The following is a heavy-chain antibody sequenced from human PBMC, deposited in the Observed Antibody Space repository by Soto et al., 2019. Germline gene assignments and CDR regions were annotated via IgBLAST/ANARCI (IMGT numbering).Heavy chain of an antibody. CDR3: ARDLRSQYYFDY. Sequence: GGSLRLSCAASGFTFSSYSMNWVRQAPGKGLELVSSISSSSSYIYYADSVKGRFTISRDNAKNSLYLQMNSLRAEDTAVYYCARDLRSQYYFDYWGQGTLVTVSS. V-gene: IGHV3-21*01. CDR1: GFTFSSYS. J-gene: IGHJ4*02. D-gene: IGHD1-26*01. CDR2: ISSSSSYI.